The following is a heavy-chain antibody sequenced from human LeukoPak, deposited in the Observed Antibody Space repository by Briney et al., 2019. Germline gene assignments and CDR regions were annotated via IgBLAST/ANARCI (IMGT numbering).Heavy chain of an antibody. CDR3: AGEQSLGTFDY. J-gene: IGHJ4*02. V-gene: IGHV3-33*01. Sequence: GGSLRLSCAASGFTFSSYGMHWVRQAPGKGLEWVAVIWYDGSNKYYADSVKGRFTISRDNSKNTLYLQMNSLRAEDTAVYYCAGEQSLGTFDYWGQGTLVTVSS. CDR2: IWYDGSNK. CDR1: GFTFSSYG. D-gene: IGHD1-7*01.